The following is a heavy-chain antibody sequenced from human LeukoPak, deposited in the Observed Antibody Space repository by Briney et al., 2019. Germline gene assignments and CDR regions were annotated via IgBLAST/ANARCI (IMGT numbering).Heavy chain of an antibody. V-gene: IGHV4-34*01. CDR1: GGSFSGYY. Sequence: SETLSPTCAVYGGSFSGYYWSWIRQPPGKGLEWIGEINHSGSTNYNPSLKSRVTISVDTSKNQFSLKLSSVTAADTAVYYCAATPRENYDFWSGYLWGQGTLVTVSS. D-gene: IGHD3-3*01. CDR2: INHSGST. CDR3: AATPRENYDFWSGYL. J-gene: IGHJ4*02.